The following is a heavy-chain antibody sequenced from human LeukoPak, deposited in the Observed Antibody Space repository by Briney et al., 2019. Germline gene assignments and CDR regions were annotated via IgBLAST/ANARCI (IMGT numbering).Heavy chain of an antibody. D-gene: IGHD3-9*01. Sequence: SGGSLRLACAASGFGFSTYDMHWVRQAPGKGLEWVAVISSDGSHKYWADSVKGRFTISRDNSKNTVYLQMNSLRAEDTAVYYCAKGSIDWYYFDYWGQGTLVTVSS. CDR3: AKGSIDWYYFDY. CDR1: GFGFSTYD. V-gene: IGHV3-30*18. CDR2: ISSDGSHK. J-gene: IGHJ4*02.